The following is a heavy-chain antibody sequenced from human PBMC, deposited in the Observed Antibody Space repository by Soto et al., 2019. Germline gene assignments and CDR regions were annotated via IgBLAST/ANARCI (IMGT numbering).Heavy chain of an antibody. CDR3: TRDDSGLGIDY. CDR2: ISYDVS. V-gene: IGHV3-30*03. D-gene: IGHD1-26*01. J-gene: IGHJ4*02. Sequence: GGALRLSCAASVFTVSSYGMHWVRQAPGKGLEWVAVISYDVSYADSVRGRFTISRDDARNTLYLQMSDLRVEDTAIYYCTRDDSGLGIDYWGQGTQVTVSS. CDR1: VFTVSSYG.